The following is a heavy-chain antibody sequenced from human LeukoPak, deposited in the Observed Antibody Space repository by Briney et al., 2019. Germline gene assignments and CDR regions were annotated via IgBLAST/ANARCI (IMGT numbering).Heavy chain of an antibody. D-gene: IGHD3-10*01. CDR1: GYTFTSYA. CDR3: ARDGLLWFGELFDY. CDR2: INAGNGNT. J-gene: IGHJ4*02. Sequence: GASVKVSCKASGYTFTSYAMHWVRQAPGQRLEWMGWINAGNGNTKYSQKFQGRVTITRDTSASTVYMELSSLRSEDTAVYYCARDGLLWFGELFDYWGQGTLVTVSS. V-gene: IGHV1-3*01.